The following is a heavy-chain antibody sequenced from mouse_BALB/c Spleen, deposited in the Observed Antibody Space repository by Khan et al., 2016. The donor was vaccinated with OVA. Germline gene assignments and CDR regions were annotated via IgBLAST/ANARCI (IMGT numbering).Heavy chain of an antibody. Sequence: EVQLQESGPGLVKPSQSLSLTCTVTGYSITSDYAWNWIRQFPGNKLELMGYIRDSGSTTYNKTLKGRISLTRDTSYNQFFLQLNSVTSEDSGTYYCTKEGFHYGSSHGAFDYWGQGTTLTVSS. CDR3: TKEGFHYGSSHGAFDY. V-gene: IGHV3-2*02. J-gene: IGHJ2*01. D-gene: IGHD1-1*01. CDR2: IRDSGST. CDR1: GYSITSDYA.